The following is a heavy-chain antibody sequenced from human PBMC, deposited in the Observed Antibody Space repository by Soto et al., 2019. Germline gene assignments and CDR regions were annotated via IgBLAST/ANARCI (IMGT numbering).Heavy chain of an antibody. V-gene: IGHV4-31*03. CDR3: ARGYRQSGYSSSWVFDY. D-gene: IGHD6-13*01. J-gene: IGHJ4*02. Sequence: QVQLRESGPGLVKPSQTLSLTCTVSGGSINSGGYYWNWIRQHPGKGLEWIGYMYSRGSTYYNPSLRSRVIISADTSENHFSLKLSYVTAADTAVYFCARGYRQSGYSSSWVFDYWGQGTLVNVSS. CDR2: MYSRGST. CDR1: GGSINSGGYY.